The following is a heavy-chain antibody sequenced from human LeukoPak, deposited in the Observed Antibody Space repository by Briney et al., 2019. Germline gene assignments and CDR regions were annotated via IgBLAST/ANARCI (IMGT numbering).Heavy chain of an antibody. CDR3: ARGTHCSSTSCYVYFDY. CDR1: GGSISSYY. CDR2: IYYSGRT. Sequence: SETLSLTCTVSGGSISSYYWSWIRQPPGKGLEWIGYIYYSGRTDYNPSLKSRVTISVDTSKNQFSLKLSSVTAADTAVYYYARGTHCSSTSCYVYFDYWGQGTLVTVSS. D-gene: IGHD2-2*01. J-gene: IGHJ4*02. V-gene: IGHV4-59*12.